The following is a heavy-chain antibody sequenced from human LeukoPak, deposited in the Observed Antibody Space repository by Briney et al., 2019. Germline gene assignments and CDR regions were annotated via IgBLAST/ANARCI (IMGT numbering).Heavy chain of an antibody. CDR3: ARRMDFWSGFDRYYFDY. Sequence: GGSLRLSCAASGFTFDDYGMSWVRQAPGKGLEWVSGINWNGGSTGYADSVKGRFTISRDNAKNSLYLQMNSLRAEDTALYYCARRMDFWSGFDRYYFDYWAQGTLVTVSS. CDR1: GFTFDDYG. D-gene: IGHD3-3*01. CDR2: INWNGGST. V-gene: IGHV3-20*04. J-gene: IGHJ4*02.